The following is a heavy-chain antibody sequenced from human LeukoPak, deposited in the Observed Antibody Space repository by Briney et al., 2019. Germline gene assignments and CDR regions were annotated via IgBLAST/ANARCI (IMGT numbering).Heavy chain of an antibody. CDR1: GYTFTNYG. D-gene: IGHD1-26*01. CDR3: ARDYEGATRRDSFDP. J-gene: IGHJ5*02. CDR2: IGTYDGDT. V-gene: IGHV1-18*01. Sequence: GASVKVYCKASGYTFTNYGISWVRQAPGQGLEWMGWIGTYDGDTNFAQRVEGRVTLTIDTSTNTAYMELRSLRSDDTAMYYCARDYEGATRRDSFDPWGQGTLVTVSS.